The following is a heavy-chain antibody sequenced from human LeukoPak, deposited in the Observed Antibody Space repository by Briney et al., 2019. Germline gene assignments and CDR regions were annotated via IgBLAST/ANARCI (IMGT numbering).Heavy chain of an antibody. D-gene: IGHD2-2*02. CDR3: ARDPYTRGFGAFDV. Sequence: GGSLRLSCAASGFTFNTFWMTWVRQAPGKGLEWVANIKEDGSEKVYVDSLKGRFTISRDNAKNALYLQMNSLRVEDTAVYYCARDPYTRGFGAFDVWGQGTMVTVSS. CDR1: GFTFNTFW. V-gene: IGHV3-7*04. CDR2: IKEDGSEK. J-gene: IGHJ3*01.